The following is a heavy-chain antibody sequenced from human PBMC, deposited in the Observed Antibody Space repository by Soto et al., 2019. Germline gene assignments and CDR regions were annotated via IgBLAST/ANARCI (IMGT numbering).Heavy chain of an antibody. CDR1: EYSFTTYW. CDR2: IYPGDSDT. J-gene: IGHJ6*02. CDR3: VRKGGILSPVVRSDV. V-gene: IGHV5-51*01. Sequence: GESLRICCKGSEYSFTTYWIGLVRQMPGKGLEWMGFIYPGDSDTRYSPYFQGQVTISADKSISTAYLQWTSLKASDTAIYYCVRKGGILSPVVRSDVSGQATSLTVS. D-gene: IGHD2-21*01.